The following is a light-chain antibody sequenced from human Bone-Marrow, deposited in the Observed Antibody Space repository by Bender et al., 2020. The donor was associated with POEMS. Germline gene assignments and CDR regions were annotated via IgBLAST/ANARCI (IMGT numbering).Light chain of an antibody. V-gene: IGLV2-23*02. CDR2: EVS. CDR1: SSDIGSYIL. CDR3: CSYAGSTFF. Sequence: QSALTQPASVSESPGQSITISCTGTSSDIGSYILVSWYQQYPGKPPKLILYEVSKRPSGVSDRFSGSKTGNTASLTISGLQAEDEADYYCCSYAGSTFFFGGGTKLTVL. J-gene: IGLJ2*01.